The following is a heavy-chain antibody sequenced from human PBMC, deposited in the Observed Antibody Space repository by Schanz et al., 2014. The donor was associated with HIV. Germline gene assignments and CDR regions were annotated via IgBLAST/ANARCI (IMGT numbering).Heavy chain of an antibody. Sequence: EVQLVESGGGLVKPGGSLRLSCAASGFTFSNRAMSWVRQAPGKGLEWVSTASDSGGNTYYADSVKGRFTISRDNSKNTLYLQMNSLTADDTAVYYCARVRDTYYYDSSAYYLDYWGQGTLVTVSS. D-gene: IGHD3-22*01. V-gene: IGHV3-23*04. CDR2: ASDSGGNT. CDR1: GFTFSNRA. J-gene: IGHJ4*02. CDR3: ARVRDTYYYDSSAYYLDY.